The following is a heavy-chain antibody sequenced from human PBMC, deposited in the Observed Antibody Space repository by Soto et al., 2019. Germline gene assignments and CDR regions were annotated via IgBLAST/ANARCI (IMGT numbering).Heavy chain of an antibody. CDR3: ARDRWVLLASSRDY. CDR1: GYTFTGYY. Sequence: QVQLVQSGAEVKKPGASVKVSCKASGYTFTGYYMHWVRQAPGQGLEWMGWINPNSGGTNYAQKFQGWVPMIRATSLSTAYMELSRLRSDDTVVYSCARDRWVLLASSRDYWGQGTLVTVSS. D-gene: IGHD1-1*01. J-gene: IGHJ4*02. V-gene: IGHV1-2*04. CDR2: INPNSGGT.